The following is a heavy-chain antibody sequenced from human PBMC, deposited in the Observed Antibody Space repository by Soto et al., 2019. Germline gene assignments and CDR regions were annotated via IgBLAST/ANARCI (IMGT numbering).Heavy chain of an antibody. V-gene: IGHV1-3*01. CDR1: GYTFTSYA. CDR3: ARDRTITGTDVYYYYGMDV. Sequence: ASVKVSCKASGYTFTSYAMHWVRQAPGQRLEWMGWINAGNGNTKYSQKFQGRVTITRDTSASTAYMELSSLRPEDTAVYYCARDRTITGTDVYYYYGMDVWGQGTTVTVSS. D-gene: IGHD1-7*01. J-gene: IGHJ6*02. CDR2: INAGNGNT.